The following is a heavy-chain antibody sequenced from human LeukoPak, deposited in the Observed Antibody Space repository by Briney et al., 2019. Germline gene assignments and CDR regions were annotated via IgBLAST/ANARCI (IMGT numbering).Heavy chain of an antibody. D-gene: IGHD3-3*01. CDR1: GYSISSGYY. CDR3: ARQGTFGNYDFWSGYSIDP. J-gene: IGHJ5*02. V-gene: IGHV4-38-2*01. Sequence: PSETLSLTCAVSGYSISSGYYWGWTRQPPVKGLEWIGSIYHSGSTYYNPSLKSRVTISVDTSKNQFSLKLSSVTAADTAVYYCARQGTFGNYDFWSGYSIDPWGQGTLVTVSS. CDR2: IYHSGST.